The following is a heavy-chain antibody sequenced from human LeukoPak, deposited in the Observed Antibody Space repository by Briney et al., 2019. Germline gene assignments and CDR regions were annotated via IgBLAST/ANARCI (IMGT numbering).Heavy chain of an antibody. Sequence: SETLSLTCTVSGGSISSYYWSWIRQPPGKGLEWIGYIYHTGTTYYNPSLKSRVTISVDTSKNQFSLKVWSVTASDAAVYYCSTSADSAGYLTSFDPWGQGTLVTVSS. V-gene: IGHV4-59*06. CDR1: GGSISSYY. J-gene: IGHJ5*02. CDR3: STSADSAGYLTSFDP. D-gene: IGHD3-22*01. CDR2: IYHTGTT.